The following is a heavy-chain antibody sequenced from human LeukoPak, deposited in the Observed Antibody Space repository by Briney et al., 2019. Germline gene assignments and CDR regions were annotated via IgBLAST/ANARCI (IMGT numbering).Heavy chain of an antibody. V-gene: IGHV1-2*02. D-gene: IGHD3-22*01. Sequence: ASVKVSCKASRYTFTAYYIHWVRQAPGQGLEWMGWINPNSGATNYAQKFQDRVTMTRDTSFSTAYMELSRLRSDDTALYYCARDQNYYDSTSYYGMDYWGQGTLVTDAS. CDR2: INPNSGAT. CDR1: RYTFTAYY. CDR3: ARDQNYYDSTSYYGMDY. J-gene: IGHJ4*02.